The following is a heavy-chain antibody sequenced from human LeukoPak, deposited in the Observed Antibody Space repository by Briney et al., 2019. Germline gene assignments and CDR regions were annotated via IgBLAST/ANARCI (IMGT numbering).Heavy chain of an antibody. CDR1: GGSITTTNF. D-gene: IGHD2-8*01. J-gene: IGHJ4*02. V-gene: IGHV4-4*02. CDR2: ISLAGRT. Sequence: SETLSLTCGVSGGSITTTNFWSWVRQPPGGGLEWIGEISLAGRTRYNPSLESRVTISIDKSKNHLYLNLDSVTAADTAVYYCSRENGAFSPFGYWGQGILVTV. CDR3: SRENGAFSPFGY.